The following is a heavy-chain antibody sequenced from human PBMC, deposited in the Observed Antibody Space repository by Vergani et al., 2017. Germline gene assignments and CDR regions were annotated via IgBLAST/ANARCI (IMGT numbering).Heavy chain of an antibody. J-gene: IGHJ4*02. CDR3: ARGPSFDSSGYYYGVY. V-gene: IGHV1-69*01. Sequence: QVQLVQSGAEVKKPGSSVKVSCKASGGTFSSYAISWVRQAPGQGLEWMGGIIPIFGTANYAQKFQGRVTITTDESTRPAYMELSSLRSEDTAVYYCARGPSFDSSGYYYGVYWGQGTLVTVSS. CDR1: GGTFSSYA. D-gene: IGHD3-22*01. CDR2: IIPIFGTA.